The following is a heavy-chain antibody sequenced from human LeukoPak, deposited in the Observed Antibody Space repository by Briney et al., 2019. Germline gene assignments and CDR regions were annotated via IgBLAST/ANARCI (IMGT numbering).Heavy chain of an antibody. V-gene: IGHV4-34*01. CDR3: ARVPIVVVVAATAQYYYYYGMDV. J-gene: IGHJ6*02. D-gene: IGHD2-15*01. CDR1: GGSFSGYY. CDR2: INHSGST. Sequence: PSETLSLTCAVYGGSFSGYYWSWIRQPPGKGLEWIGEINHSGSTNYNPSLKSRVTTSVDTSKNQFSLKLSSVTAADTAVYYCARVPIVVVVAATAQYYYYYGMDVWGQGTTVTVSS.